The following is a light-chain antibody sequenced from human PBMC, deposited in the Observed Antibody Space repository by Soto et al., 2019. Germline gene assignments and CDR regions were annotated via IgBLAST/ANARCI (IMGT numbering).Light chain of an antibody. CDR3: QSTDSSGTYVV. Sequence: SSELTQPPSMSVSPGQTARITCSGDALPRQYAYWYQQKAGQAPVIVIHKDNERPSGIPERFSGSSSGTTVTLTISGVQAEDEADYYCQSTDSSGTYVVFGGGTKLTVL. CDR2: KDN. CDR1: ALPRQY. J-gene: IGLJ2*01. V-gene: IGLV3-25*02.